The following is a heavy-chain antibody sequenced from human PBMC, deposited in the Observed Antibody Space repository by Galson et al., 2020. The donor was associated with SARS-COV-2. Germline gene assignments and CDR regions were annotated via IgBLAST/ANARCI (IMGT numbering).Heavy chain of an antibody. CDR1: GGSFSGYY. Sequence: SETLSLTCAVYGGSFSGYYWCWIRQPPGKGLEWIGEINSSGSTNYNPSLKSRVTISVDTSKNHFSLKLSSVTAADTAVYYCAGDENFFLGVTATLVCYYGCWGRGTLATVSS. CDR2: INSSGST. CDR3: AGDENFFLGVTATLVCYYGC. J-gene: IGHJ4*02. V-gene: IGHV4-34*01. D-gene: IGHD2-21*02.